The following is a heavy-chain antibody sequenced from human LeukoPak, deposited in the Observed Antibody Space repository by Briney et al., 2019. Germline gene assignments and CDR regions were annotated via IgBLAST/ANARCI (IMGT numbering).Heavy chain of an antibody. D-gene: IGHD6-13*01. CDR2: IYYSGST. CDR3: ARSYGYSSSWYGSDWFDP. Sequence: SETLSLTCTVSGDSISSYYWSWIWQPPGKGLEWIGYIYYSGSTNYNPSLKSRVTISADTSNNQFSLKLSSVTAADTAVYYCARSYGYSSSWYGSDWFDPWGQGTLVTVSS. CDR1: GDSISSYY. V-gene: IGHV4-59*08. J-gene: IGHJ5*02.